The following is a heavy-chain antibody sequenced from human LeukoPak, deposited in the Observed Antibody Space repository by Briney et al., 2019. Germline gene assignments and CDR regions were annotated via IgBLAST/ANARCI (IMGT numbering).Heavy chain of an antibody. Sequence: GASVKVSCKASGYTFTSYDINWVRQAPGQGLEWMGWINPNSGGTNYAQKFQGRVTMTRDTSISTAYMELSRLRSDDTAVYYCARVHKHCGGDCYAIWPSVDYFDYWGQGTLVTVSS. J-gene: IGHJ4*02. CDR2: INPNSGGT. CDR1: GYTFTSYD. CDR3: ARVHKHCGGDCYAIWPSVDYFDY. D-gene: IGHD2-21*02. V-gene: IGHV1-2*02.